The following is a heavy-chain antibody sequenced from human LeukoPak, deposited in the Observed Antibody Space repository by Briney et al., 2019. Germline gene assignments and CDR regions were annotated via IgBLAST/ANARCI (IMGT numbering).Heavy chain of an antibody. D-gene: IGHD3-22*01. CDR3: ARDSAPYSYDSSGYYVYAFDM. CDR1: GITLSNYG. J-gene: IGHJ3*02. V-gene: IGHV3-23*01. CDR2: ISDSGGKT. Sequence: GGSLRLSCAVSGITLSNYGMSWVRQAPGKGLEWVAGISDSGGKTNYADSVKGRFTISRDNPKNTLYLQMNSLRAEDTAVYYCARDSAPYSYDSSGYYVYAFDMWGQGTMVTVSS.